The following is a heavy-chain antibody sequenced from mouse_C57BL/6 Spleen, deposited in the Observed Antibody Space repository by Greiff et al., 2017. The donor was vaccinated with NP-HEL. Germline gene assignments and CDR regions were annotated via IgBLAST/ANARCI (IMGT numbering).Heavy chain of an antibody. CDR2: ISAGGSYT. Sequence: DVKLVESGGGLVKPGGSLKLSCAASGFTFSSYAMSWVRQTPEKRLEWVATISAGGSYTYYPDNGKGRFTISRDNAKNNLYMQMSHLKSEDTAMYYCARDRKVDRLAWFAYWGQGTLVTVSA. CDR3: ARDRKVDRLAWFAY. V-gene: IGHV5-4*01. D-gene: IGHD1-1*02. J-gene: IGHJ3*01. CDR1: GFTFSSYA.